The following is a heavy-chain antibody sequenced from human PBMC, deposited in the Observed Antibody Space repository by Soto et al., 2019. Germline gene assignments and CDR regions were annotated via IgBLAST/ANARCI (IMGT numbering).Heavy chain of an antibody. CDR1: GYTFTSSD. J-gene: IGHJ4*02. CDR2: MNPNSGNT. V-gene: IGHV1-8*01. Sequence: QVQLVQSGAEVKKPGASVKVSCKAAGYTFTSSDINWVRQATGQGLEWMGGMNPNSGNTGYAQKFQGRVTMTRNTSISTAYMELSSLRSEDTAVYCCARARTYYSFDYWGQGTRVTVSS. CDR3: ARARTYYSFDY.